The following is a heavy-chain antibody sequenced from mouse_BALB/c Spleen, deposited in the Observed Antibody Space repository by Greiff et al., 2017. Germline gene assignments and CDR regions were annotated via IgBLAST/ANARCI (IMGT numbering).Heavy chain of an antibody. V-gene: IGHV1-69*02. CDR1: GYTFTSYW. CDR3: TRGYDEGFAY. Sequence: QAQLQQPGAELVRPGASVKLSCKASGYTFTSYWINWVKQRPGQGLEWIGNIYPSDSYTNYNQKFKDKATLTVDKSSSTAYMQLSSPTSEDSAVYYCTRGYDEGFAYWGQGTLVTVSA. D-gene: IGHD2-14*01. J-gene: IGHJ3*01. CDR2: IYPSDSYT.